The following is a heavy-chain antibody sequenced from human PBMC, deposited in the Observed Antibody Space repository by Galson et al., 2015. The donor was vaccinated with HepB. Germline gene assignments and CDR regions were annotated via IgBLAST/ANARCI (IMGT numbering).Heavy chain of an antibody. Sequence: SLRLSCAASGFTVSDNYMTWVRQAPGKGLEWVSVIYSGGGTNYADSVKGRFTVSRHNSKNTLYLQMNSLRTDDTAVYYCASPGYNDLLLRYWGQGTLVTVSS. D-gene: IGHD5-24*01. CDR1: GFTVSDNY. CDR2: IYSGGGT. J-gene: IGHJ4*02. CDR3: ASPGYNDLLLRY. V-gene: IGHV3-53*04.